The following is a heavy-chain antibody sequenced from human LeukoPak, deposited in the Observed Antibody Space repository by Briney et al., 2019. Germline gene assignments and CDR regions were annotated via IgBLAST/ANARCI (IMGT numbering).Heavy chain of an antibody. J-gene: IGHJ3*02. V-gene: IGHV4-31*03. Sequence: SETLSLTCTVSGGSVSSGGYYWSWIRQHPGKGLEWIGYIYYSGSTYYSPSLKSRLTISADTSKNQFSLKLSSVTAADTAVYYCARFGAYYDILTGYYAVAHDAFDIWGQGTMVTVSS. CDR2: IYYSGST. D-gene: IGHD3-9*01. CDR1: GGSVSSGGYY. CDR3: ARFGAYYDILTGYYAVAHDAFDI.